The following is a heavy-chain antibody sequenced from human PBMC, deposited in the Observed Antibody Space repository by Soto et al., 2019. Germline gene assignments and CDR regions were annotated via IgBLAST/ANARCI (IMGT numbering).Heavy chain of an antibody. Sequence: ASVKVSCKASGYSFTSLDINWVRQTTGQGLEWMGWMQPSSGRTGYAQKFQGRVTMTRDTSINTAYMELSSLTSDDTAFYYCARGVTAGVDYWGQGTLVTVSS. CDR3: ARGVTAGVDY. CDR1: GYSFTSLD. J-gene: IGHJ4*02. CDR2: MQPSSGRT. D-gene: IGHD1-26*01. V-gene: IGHV1-8*01.